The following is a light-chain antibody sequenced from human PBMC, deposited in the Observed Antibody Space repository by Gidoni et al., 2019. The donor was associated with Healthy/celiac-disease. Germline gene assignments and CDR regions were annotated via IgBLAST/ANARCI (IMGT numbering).Light chain of an antibody. Sequence: EIVMTQSPATLSLSPGERATLSCRASQSVSSYLAWYQQKPGQAPRLLLYDASNRATGIPARFSGSGPGTDFTLTISSLEPEDFAVYYCQQRSNSPITFGQXTRVEIK. J-gene: IGKJ5*01. CDR3: QQRSNSPIT. CDR2: DAS. V-gene: IGKV3D-11*02. CDR1: QSVSSY.